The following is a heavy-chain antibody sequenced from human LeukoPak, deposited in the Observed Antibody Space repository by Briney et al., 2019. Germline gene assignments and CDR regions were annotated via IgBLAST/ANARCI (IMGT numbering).Heavy chain of an antibody. Sequence: GGSLRLSCAASGFTFSSYAMHWVRQAPGKGLEWVAVISYDGSNKYYADSVKGRFTISRDNSKNTLYLQMNSLRAEDTAVYYCARESGLGYSYGPSFDYWGQGTLVTVSS. V-gene: IGHV3-30-3*01. CDR3: ARESGLGYSYGPSFDY. D-gene: IGHD5-18*01. J-gene: IGHJ4*02. CDR1: GFTFSSYA. CDR2: ISYDGSNK.